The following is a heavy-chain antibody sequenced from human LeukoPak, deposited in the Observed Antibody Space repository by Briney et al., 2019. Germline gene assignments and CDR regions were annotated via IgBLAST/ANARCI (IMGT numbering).Heavy chain of an antibody. V-gene: IGHV3-7*01. CDR2: IKQDGSEK. CDR1: GFTFSNYW. CDR3: ARVQGVIITHDAFDI. J-gene: IGHJ3*02. D-gene: IGHD3-10*01. Sequence: GGSLRLSCAASGFTFSNYWMGWVRQAPGKGLEWVANIKQDGSEKYYVDSVKGRFTISRDNTKSSLYLQMSSLRDEDTAVYYCARVQGVIITHDAFDIWGQGTMVTVSS.